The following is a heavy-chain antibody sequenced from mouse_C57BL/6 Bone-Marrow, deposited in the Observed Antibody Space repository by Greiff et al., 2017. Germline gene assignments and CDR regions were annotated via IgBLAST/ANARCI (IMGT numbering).Heavy chain of an antibody. CDR2: IRSKSNNYAT. CDR1: GFSFNTYA. V-gene: IGHV10-1*01. D-gene: IGHD1-1*01. Sequence: VQGVESGGGLVQPKGSLKLSCAASGFSFNTYAMNWVRQAPGKGLEWVARIRSKSNNYATYYADSVKDRFTISRDDSESMLYLQMNNLKTEDTAMYYCVRRGGSSYDYYAMDYWGQGTSVTVSS. CDR3: VRRGGSSYDYYAMDY. J-gene: IGHJ4*01.